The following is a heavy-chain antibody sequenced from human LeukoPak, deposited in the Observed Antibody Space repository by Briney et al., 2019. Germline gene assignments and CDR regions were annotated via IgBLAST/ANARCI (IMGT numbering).Heavy chain of an antibody. CDR3: ARHRGGSSPIDY. D-gene: IGHD6-6*01. V-gene: IGHV1-69*01. Sequence: SVKVSCKASGGTFSSYAISWVRQAPGQGLEWMGGIIPIFGTTNYAQKFQGRVTITADESTSTAYMELSSLRSEDTAVYYCARHRGGSSPIDYWGQGTLVTVSS. CDR2: IIPIFGTT. J-gene: IGHJ4*02. CDR1: GGTFSSYA.